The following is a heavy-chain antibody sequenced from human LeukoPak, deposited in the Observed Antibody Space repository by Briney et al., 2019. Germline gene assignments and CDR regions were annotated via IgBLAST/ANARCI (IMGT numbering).Heavy chain of an antibody. D-gene: IGHD3-10*01. Sequence: PGGSLRLSCAASGFTVSTNYMSCLRQAPGKGLEWVSVLYSGGSTNYADSVKGRFTISRDNSKNTLYLQMNSLRVEDTAVYYCARPHGSGSYGAFDHWGQGTLVTVSS. CDR1: GFTVSTNY. CDR2: LYSGGST. J-gene: IGHJ4*02. CDR3: ARPHGSGSYGAFDH. V-gene: IGHV3-53*01.